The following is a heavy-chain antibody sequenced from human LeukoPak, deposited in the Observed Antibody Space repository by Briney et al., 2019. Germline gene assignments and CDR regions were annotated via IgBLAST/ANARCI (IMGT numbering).Heavy chain of an antibody. CDR3: ARQVGATMSAIDY. CDR2: IYPGDSDT. J-gene: IGHJ4*02. V-gene: IGHV5-51*01. D-gene: IGHD1-26*01. Sequence: PGESLKISCKGSGYSFTSYWSGWVRQMPGKGLERMGIIYPGDSDTRYSPSFQGQVTISADKSISTAYLQWSSLKASDTAMYYCARQVGATMSAIDYWGQGTLVTVSS. CDR1: GYSFTSYW.